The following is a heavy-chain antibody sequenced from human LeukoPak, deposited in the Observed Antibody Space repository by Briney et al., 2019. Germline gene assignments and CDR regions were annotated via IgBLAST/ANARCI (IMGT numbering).Heavy chain of an antibody. CDR2: ISSSSTYI. J-gene: IGHJ4*02. D-gene: IGHD3-22*01. CDR3: ARDTYYYDSSGYGFDY. CDR1: GFTFSSYS. V-gene: IGHV3-21*01. Sequence: GGSLRLSCAASGFTFSSYSMNWVRQAPGKGLAWVSCISSSSTYIYYADSVKGRFTISRDNAKNSLYLQMNSLRAEDTAVYYCARDTYYYDSSGYGFDYWGQGTLVTVSS.